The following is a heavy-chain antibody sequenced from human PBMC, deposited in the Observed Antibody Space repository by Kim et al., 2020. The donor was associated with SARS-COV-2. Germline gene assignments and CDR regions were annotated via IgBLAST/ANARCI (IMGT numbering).Heavy chain of an antibody. V-gene: IGHV4-39*01. J-gene: IGHJ5*02. CDR3: ARQYDLCSGGSCYFWFDP. CDR1: GGSISSSSYY. Sequence: SETLSLTCTVSGGSISSSSYYWGWIRQPPGKGLEWIGSIYYSGSTYYNPSLKSRVTISVDTSKNQFSLKLSSVTAADTAVYYCARQYDLCSGGSCYFWFDPWGQGTLVTVSS. CDR2: IYYSGST. D-gene: IGHD2-15*01.